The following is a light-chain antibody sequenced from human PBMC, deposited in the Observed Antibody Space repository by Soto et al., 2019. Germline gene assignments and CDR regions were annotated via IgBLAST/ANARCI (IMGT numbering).Light chain of an antibody. CDR3: LQDYNYPST. CDR2: AAS. CDR1: QSISSY. Sequence: DIQMTQSPSSLSASVGDRVTITCRASQSISSYLNWYQQKPGKAPKLLIYAASSLQSGVPSRFSGSGSGTEFTLTISSLQPDDFATYYCLQDYNYPSTFGQGTKVDIK. V-gene: IGKV1-39*01. J-gene: IGKJ1*01.